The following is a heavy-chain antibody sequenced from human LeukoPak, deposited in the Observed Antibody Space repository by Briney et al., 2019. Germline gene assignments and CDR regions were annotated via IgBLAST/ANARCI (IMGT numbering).Heavy chain of an antibody. V-gene: IGHV4-61*02. D-gene: IGHD3-10*01. CDR1: GGSISSGSYF. J-gene: IGHJ4*02. CDR2: IYTSGST. CDR3: ARGDYYGSGSYSSHYFDY. Sequence: SQTLSLTCTVSGGSISSGSYFWNWIRQPAGKGLEWIGRIYTSGSTNYNPSLKSRVTISVDTSKNQFSLKLSSVTAADTAVYYCARGDYYGSGSYSSHYFDYWGQGTLVTVSS.